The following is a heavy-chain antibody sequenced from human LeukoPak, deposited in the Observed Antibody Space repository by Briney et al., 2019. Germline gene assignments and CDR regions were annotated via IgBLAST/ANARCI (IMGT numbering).Heavy chain of an antibody. Sequence: SETLSLTCTVSGYSISSGYYWGWIRQPPGKGLEWIGIISPSGSTYYNPSLKSRVTISVDTSKNQFSLKLSSVTSADTAVYYCARVYYSNSYDYWYFDLWGRGTLVTVSS. D-gene: IGHD6-13*01. CDR3: ARVYYSNSYDYWYFDL. J-gene: IGHJ2*01. V-gene: IGHV4-38-2*02. CDR2: ISPSGST. CDR1: GYSISSGYY.